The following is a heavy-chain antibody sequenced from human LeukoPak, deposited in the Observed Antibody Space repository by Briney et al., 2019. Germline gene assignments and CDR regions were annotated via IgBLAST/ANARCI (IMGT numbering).Heavy chain of an antibody. Sequence: GGSLRLSCAASGFSFSNFWMHWGRQAPGEGLVWVSRISPDGSETTYADSVKGRFTISRDNAKNTLYLQLSSLRAEDTAVYYCGRDMWGSFDYWGQGALVTVSS. J-gene: IGHJ4*02. CDR1: GFSFSNFW. D-gene: IGHD7-27*01. CDR3: GRDMWGSFDY. V-gene: IGHV3-74*01. CDR2: ISPDGSET.